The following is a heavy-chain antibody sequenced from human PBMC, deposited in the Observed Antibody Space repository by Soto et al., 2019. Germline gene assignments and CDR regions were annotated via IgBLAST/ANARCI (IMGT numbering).Heavy chain of an antibody. CDR2: INHSTST. D-gene: IGHD6-13*01. CDR3: ARGGLYSSSFRPGPWGRRYYYYGMDV. CDR1: GGCFSGYY. Sequence: TLSLTCAFYGGCFSGYYCRCVRQPPRKGRGWIGEINHSTSTNYNPSLKSRVTISVDTSKNRFSLTLSSVTAADTAVYYCARGGLYSSSFRPGPWGRRYYYYGMDVWGQGTTVTVSS. V-gene: IGHV4-34*01. J-gene: IGHJ6*02.